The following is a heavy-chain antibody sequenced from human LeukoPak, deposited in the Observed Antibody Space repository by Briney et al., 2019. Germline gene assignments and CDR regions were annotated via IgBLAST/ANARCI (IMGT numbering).Heavy chain of an antibody. D-gene: IGHD4-17*01. CDR3: ARTRGDYYYYYYGMDV. CDR2: IYYSGST. V-gene: IGHV4-59*01. J-gene: IGHJ6*02. CDR1: GGSLSSYY. Sequence: SETLSLTCTVSGGSLSSYYWSWIRQPPGKGLEWIGYIYYSGSTNYNPSLKSRGTISVDTSKDQFSLELSSVTAADTAVYYCARTRGDYYYYYYGMDVWGQGTTVTVSS.